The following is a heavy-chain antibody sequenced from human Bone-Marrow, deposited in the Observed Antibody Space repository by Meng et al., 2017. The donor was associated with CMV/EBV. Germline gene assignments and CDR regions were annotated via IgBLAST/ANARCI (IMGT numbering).Heavy chain of an antibody. V-gene: IGHV4-61*01. J-gene: IGHJ5*02. CDR2: IYYSGST. CDR3: ARGVRYFDWLLWGNWFDP. D-gene: IGHD3-9*01. Sequence: SETLSLTCTVSGGSVSSGSYYWSWIRQPPGKGLEWIGYIYYSGSTNYNPSLKSRVTISVGTSKNQFSLKLSSVTAADTAVYYCARGVRYFDWLLWGNWFDPWGQGTLVTVSS. CDR1: GGSVSSGSYY.